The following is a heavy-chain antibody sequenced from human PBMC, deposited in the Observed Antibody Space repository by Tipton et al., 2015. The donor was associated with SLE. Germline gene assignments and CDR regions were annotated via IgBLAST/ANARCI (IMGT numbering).Heavy chain of an antibody. CDR1: GFTFSSYS. CDR2: VSYEGRKK. CDR3: AKDRTYGSGSCDY. Sequence: SLRLSCAASGFTFSSYSMNWVRQAPGKGLEWVAVVSYEGRKKYYAESVKGRFTITRDNSNNTLYLQVNSLRPEDTAVYFCAKDRTYGSGSCDYWGQGTLVTVSS. J-gene: IGHJ4*02. V-gene: IGHV3-30*18. D-gene: IGHD3-10*01.